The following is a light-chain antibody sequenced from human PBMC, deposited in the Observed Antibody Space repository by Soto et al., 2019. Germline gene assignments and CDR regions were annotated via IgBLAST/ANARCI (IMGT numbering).Light chain of an antibody. CDR1: QSIGTF. Sequence: KLTQSLSSLSAFVGDRVTLTCLARQSIGTFLSWYQQKSGRAPKLLIYAASSLQIGVPSRFSGSGSGTNFTLTISSLQPEDFATYFCQQNYDTPITFGQGTKVDIK. CDR2: AAS. J-gene: IGKJ1*01. CDR3: QQNYDTPIT. V-gene: IGKV1-39*01.